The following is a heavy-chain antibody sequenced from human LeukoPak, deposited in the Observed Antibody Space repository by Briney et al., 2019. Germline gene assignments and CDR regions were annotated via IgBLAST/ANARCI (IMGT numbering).Heavy chain of an antibody. CDR3: ATHTYYSSGSFVY. V-gene: IGHV1-8*01. J-gene: IGHJ4*02. D-gene: IGHD3-10*01. Sequence: ASVKVSCKASGYTFASYDINWVRQATGQGPEWMGWMNPSSGNTGYAQTFQGRVSMTRDTSTNTAYLELSSLRSEDTAVYYCATHTYYSSGSFVYWGQGTLVTVSS. CDR2: MNPSSGNT. CDR1: GYTFASYD.